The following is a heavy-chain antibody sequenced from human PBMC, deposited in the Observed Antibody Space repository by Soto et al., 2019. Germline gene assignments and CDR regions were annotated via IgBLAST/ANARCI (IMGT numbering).Heavy chain of an antibody. CDR3: ARGEYYDSSGYYDYYYYYGMDV. CDR1: GGSISSGGYY. J-gene: IGHJ6*02. D-gene: IGHD3-22*01. Sequence: SETLSLTCTVSGGSISSGGYYWSWIRQHPGKGLEWIGYIYYSGSTYYNPSLKSRVTISVDTSKNQFSLKLGSVTAADTAVYYCARGEYYDSSGYYDYYYYYGMDVWGQGTTVTVSS. CDR2: IYYSGST. V-gene: IGHV4-31*03.